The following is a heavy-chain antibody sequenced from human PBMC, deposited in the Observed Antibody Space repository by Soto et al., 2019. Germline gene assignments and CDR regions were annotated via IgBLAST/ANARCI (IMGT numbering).Heavy chain of an antibody. CDR2: ISSTTNYI. CDR1: GFTFSSYV. J-gene: IGHJ4*02. Sequence: EVQLLESGGGLVQPGGSLRLSCAASGFTFSSYVMSWVRQAPGKGLEWVSSISSTTNYIYYGDSMKGRFTISRDNAKNSLYLEMNSLRAEDTAVYYCARESEDLTSNFDYWGQGTLVTVSS. CDR3: ARESEDLTSNFDY. V-gene: IGHV3-21*06.